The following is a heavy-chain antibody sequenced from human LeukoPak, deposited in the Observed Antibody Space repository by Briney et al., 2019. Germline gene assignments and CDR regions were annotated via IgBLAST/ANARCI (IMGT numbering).Heavy chain of an antibody. Sequence: ASVKISCKVSGYTFTDYYMHWVQQAPGKGLEWMGLVDPEDGETIYAEKFQGRVTITTDTSTDTAYMELSSLRSEDTAVYYCATGGGATFDYWGQGTLVTVSS. J-gene: IGHJ4*02. V-gene: IGHV1-69-2*01. D-gene: IGHD1-26*01. CDR3: ATGGGATFDY. CDR2: VDPEDGET. CDR1: GYTFTDYY.